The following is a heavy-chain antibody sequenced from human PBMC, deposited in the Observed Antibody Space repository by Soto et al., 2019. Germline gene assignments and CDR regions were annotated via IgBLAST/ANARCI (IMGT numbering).Heavy chain of an antibody. CDR3: AKARGAMVRGAAFYFDY. Sequence: PGGSLRPSCAASGFTFSSYAMSWVRQAPGKGLEWVSAITGSGGSTYYADSVKGRFTISRDNSKNTLYLQMNSLRAEDAAVYYCAKARGAMVRGAAFYFDYWGQGTLVTVSS. D-gene: IGHD3-10*01. J-gene: IGHJ4*02. V-gene: IGHV3-23*01. CDR2: ITGSGGST. CDR1: GFTFSSYA.